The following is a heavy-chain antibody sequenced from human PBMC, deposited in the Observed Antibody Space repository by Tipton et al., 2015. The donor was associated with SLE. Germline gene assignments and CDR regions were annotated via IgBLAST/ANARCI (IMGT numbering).Heavy chain of an antibody. Sequence: SLRLSCAASGFTVSSNYMSWVRQAPGKGLEWVSVIYSGGSTYYADSVKGRFTISRDNSKNTPYLQMNSLRAEDTAVYYCARALIVGAPTGYYYYGMDVWGQGTTVTVSS. J-gene: IGHJ6*02. D-gene: IGHD1-26*01. CDR3: ARALIVGAPTGYYYYGMDV. CDR1: GFTVSSNY. V-gene: IGHV3-53*05. CDR2: IYSGGST.